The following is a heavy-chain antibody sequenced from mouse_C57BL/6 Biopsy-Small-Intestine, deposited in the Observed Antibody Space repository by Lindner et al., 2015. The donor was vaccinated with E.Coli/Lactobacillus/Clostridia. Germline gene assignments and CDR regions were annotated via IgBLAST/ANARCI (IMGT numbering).Heavy chain of an antibody. CDR2: ISSGGSYT. CDR1: GFTFSSYG. J-gene: IGHJ4*01. Sequence: VQLQESGGDLVKPGGSLKLSCAASGFTFSSYGMSWVRQTPDKRLEWAATISSGGSYTYYPDSVEGRFTISRDNAKNTLYLQMSSLKSEDTAMYYCAMDYWGQGTSVTVSS. V-gene: IGHV5-6*01. CDR3: AMDY.